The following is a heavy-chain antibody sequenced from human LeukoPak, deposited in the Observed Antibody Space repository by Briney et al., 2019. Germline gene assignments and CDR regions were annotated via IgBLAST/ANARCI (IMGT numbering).Heavy chain of an antibody. Sequence: SETLSLTCTVSGGSISSYYWSWIRQPPGKGLEWIGYIYYSGSTNYNPSLKSRVTISVDTSKNQFSLKLSSVTAADTAVYYCARDRGPAVGYDYWGQGTLVTVSS. CDR2: IYYSGST. J-gene: IGHJ4*02. CDR3: ARDRGPAVGYDY. CDR1: GGSISSYY. V-gene: IGHV4-59*01. D-gene: IGHD2-2*01.